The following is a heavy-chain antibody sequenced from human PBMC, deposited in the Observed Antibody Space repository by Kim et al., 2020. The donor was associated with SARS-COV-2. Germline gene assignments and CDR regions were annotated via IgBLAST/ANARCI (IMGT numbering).Heavy chain of an antibody. CDR2: ISYDGSNN. V-gene: IGHV3-33*05. D-gene: IGHD3-22*01. J-gene: IGHJ4*02. CDR1: GFIFRNYG. Sequence: GGSLRLSCAASGFIFRNYGMQWVRQAPGKGLEWVAVISYDGSNNYYTDSVKGRFIISRDQSKNTLYLQMNSLRVEDTAIYYCTTWRGSYDRSYFDYWGQGTLVTVSS. CDR3: TTWRGSYDRSYFDY.